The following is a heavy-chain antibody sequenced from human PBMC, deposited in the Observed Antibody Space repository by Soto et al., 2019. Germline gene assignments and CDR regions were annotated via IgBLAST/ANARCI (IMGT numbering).Heavy chain of an antibody. Sequence: SETLSLTCTVSGGSISSYYWSWIRQPPGKGLEWIGYIYYSGSTYYNPSLKSRVTISVDTSKNQFSLKLSSVTAADTAVYYCARSPAYCGGDCYSTFDYWGQGTLVTVSS. D-gene: IGHD2-21*02. CDR2: IYYSGST. CDR3: ARSPAYCGGDCYSTFDY. V-gene: IGHV4-59*12. CDR1: GGSISSYY. J-gene: IGHJ4*02.